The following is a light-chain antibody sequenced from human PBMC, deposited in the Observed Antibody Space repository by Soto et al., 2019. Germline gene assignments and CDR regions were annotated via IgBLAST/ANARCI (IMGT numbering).Light chain of an antibody. J-gene: IGKJ4*01. Sequence: ESVLTQSPATLSLSPGERATLSCRASPSVSNSLAWYQHKPGQAPRLLIYDAFNRATGVPTRFSGSGSGTDFTLTISSLEHEDFAVYYCQQRNRRPPVTFGGGTRVEIK. CDR2: DAF. CDR1: PSVSNS. CDR3: QQRNRRPPVT. V-gene: IGKV3-11*01.